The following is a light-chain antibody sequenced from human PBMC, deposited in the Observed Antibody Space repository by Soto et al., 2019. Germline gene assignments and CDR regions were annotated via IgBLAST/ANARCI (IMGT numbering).Light chain of an antibody. V-gene: IGLV1-47*01. CDR3: AAWDDSLSGVV. J-gene: IGLJ2*01. CDR1: SSNIGSNY. CDR2: RNS. Sequence: QSVLTQPPSASGTPGQRVTISCSGISSNIGSNYVYWYQQLPGTVPQLLIYRNSERPSGVPDRLSGSKSGTSASLAISGLRSEDEADYYCAAWDDSLSGVVFGGGTKVTVL.